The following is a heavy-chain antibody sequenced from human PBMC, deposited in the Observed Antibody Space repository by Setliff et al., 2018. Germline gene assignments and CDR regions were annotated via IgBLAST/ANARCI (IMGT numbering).Heavy chain of an antibody. Sequence: GASVKVSCKASGYTFTYFGVSWLRLAPGQGLEWMGWISGDNGKTIYAQKFQGRVVMTTDTGSSTAYMELRNLRSDDTAVYYCAKEPAISLTEAIRRTYFDYAFDVWGQGTTVTV. CDR2: ISGDNGKT. D-gene: IGHD4-17*01. CDR1: GYTFTYFG. CDR3: AKEPAISLTEAIRRTYFDYAFDV. V-gene: IGHV1-18*01. J-gene: IGHJ6*02.